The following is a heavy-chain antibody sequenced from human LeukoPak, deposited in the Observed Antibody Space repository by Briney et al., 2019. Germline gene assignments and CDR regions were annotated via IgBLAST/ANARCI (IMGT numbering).Heavy chain of an antibody. CDR1: GFTFSSYW. V-gene: IGHV3-74*01. J-gene: IGHJ4*02. D-gene: IGHD4-17*01. CDR2: INSDGSST. Sequence: GSLRLSCAASGFTFSSYWMHWVRQAPGKGLVWVSRINSDGSSTSYADSVKGRFTISRDNAKNTLYLQMNSLRAEDTAVYYCASEDYGDYDTFDYWDQGTLVTVSS. CDR3: ASEDYGDYDTFDY.